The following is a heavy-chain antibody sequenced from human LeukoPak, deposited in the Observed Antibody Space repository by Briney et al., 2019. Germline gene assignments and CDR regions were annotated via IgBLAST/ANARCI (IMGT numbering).Heavy chain of an antibody. CDR2: ISWNSGSI. J-gene: IGHJ6*02. CDR1: GFTFDDYA. Sequence: GGSLRLSCAAPGFTFDDYAMHWVRQAPGKGLEWVSGISWNSGSIGCADSVKGRFTISRDNSKNTLYLQMNSLRAEDTAVYYCARDGVFDYYGMDVWGQGTTVTVSS. CDR3: ARDGVFDYYGMDV. V-gene: IGHV3-9*01.